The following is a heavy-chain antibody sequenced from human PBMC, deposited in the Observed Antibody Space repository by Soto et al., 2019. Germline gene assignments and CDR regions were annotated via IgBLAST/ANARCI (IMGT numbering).Heavy chain of an antibody. CDR1: GFTFSSYA. V-gene: IGHV3-23*01. CDR2: ISGSGGST. J-gene: IGHJ4*02. CDR3: AKGFRVIQGVIIYFDD. D-gene: IGHD3-10*01. Sequence: GGSLRLSCAASGFTFSSYAMSWVRQAPGKGLEWVSTISGSGGSTYYADSVKGRFTISRDNSKNTLYLQMNSLRAEDTAIYYCAKGFRVIQGVIIYFDDWGQGTLVTVSS.